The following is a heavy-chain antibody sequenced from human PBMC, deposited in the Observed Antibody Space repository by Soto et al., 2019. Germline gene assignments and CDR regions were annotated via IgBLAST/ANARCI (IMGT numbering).Heavy chain of an antibody. CDR3: TAADVGPGWFDP. D-gene: IGHD6-13*01. CDR2: IRSKANNYAT. Sequence: EVQLVESGGGLVQPGGSLKLSCAASGFSFSGSPMYWVHQASGKGLEWVGRIRSKANNYATAYAASVKGRFTISRDDSKNTVYLQMNSLKTEDTAVYYCTAADVGPGWFDPWGQGTLVTVSS. J-gene: IGHJ5*02. CDR1: GFSFSGSP. V-gene: IGHV3-73*01.